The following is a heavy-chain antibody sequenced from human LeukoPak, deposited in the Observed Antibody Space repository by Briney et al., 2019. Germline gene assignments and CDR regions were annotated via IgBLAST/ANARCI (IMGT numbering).Heavy chain of an antibody. CDR1: GFTFSSYE. D-gene: IGHD6-19*01. Sequence: GGSLRLSCAASGFTFSSYEMNWVRQAPGKGLEWVSYISSSGSTIYYADSVKGRFTISRDNAKNSLYLQMNSLRAEETAVYYCAKQMAGSGWTRGMDVWGQGTTVTVSS. V-gene: IGHV3-48*03. J-gene: IGHJ6*02. CDR2: ISSSGSTI. CDR3: AKQMAGSGWTRGMDV.